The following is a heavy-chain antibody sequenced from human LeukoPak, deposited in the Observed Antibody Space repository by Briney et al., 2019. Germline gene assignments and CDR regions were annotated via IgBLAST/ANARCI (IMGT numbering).Heavy chain of an antibody. CDR2: ISYDGSNK. Sequence: GGSLRLSCAASGFTFSSYGMHWVRQAPGKGLEWVAVISYDGSNKYYADSVKGRFTISRDNSKNTLYLQMNDLRAEDTAVYYCARVGSYGMDVWGQGTTVTVSS. CDR1: GFTFSSYG. V-gene: IGHV3-30*03. D-gene: IGHD3-10*01. CDR3: ARVGSYGMDV. J-gene: IGHJ6*02.